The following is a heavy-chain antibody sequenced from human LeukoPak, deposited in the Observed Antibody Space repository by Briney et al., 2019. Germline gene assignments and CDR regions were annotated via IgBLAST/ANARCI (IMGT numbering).Heavy chain of an antibody. Sequence: ESGPTLVNPSDTLSLTCAVSDYSISNNNWWGWIRQPPGEGLEWIGYIYYSGSTYYNPSLKSRVTMSVDTSKNQFSLKLSSVTAVDTAVYYCARKGKNYDSSGYDYWGQGTLVTVSS. J-gene: IGHJ4*02. CDR3: ARKGKNYDSSGYDY. CDR1: DYSISNNNW. D-gene: IGHD3-22*01. CDR2: IYYSGST. V-gene: IGHV4-28*01.